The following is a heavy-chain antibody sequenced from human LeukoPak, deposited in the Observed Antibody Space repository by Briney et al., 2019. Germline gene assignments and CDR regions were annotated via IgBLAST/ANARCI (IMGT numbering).Heavy chain of an antibody. D-gene: IGHD5-18*01. V-gene: IGHV3-9*01. Sequence: SLKISCAASGFTFDDYAMHWVRQAPGKGLEWVSGISWNSGSIGYADSVKGRFTISRDNAKNSLYLQMSSLRAEDTALYYCAKDISLEGYSYGGFDYWGQGTLVTVSS. J-gene: IGHJ4*02. CDR2: ISWNSGSI. CDR1: GFTFDDYA. CDR3: AKDISLEGYSYGGFDY.